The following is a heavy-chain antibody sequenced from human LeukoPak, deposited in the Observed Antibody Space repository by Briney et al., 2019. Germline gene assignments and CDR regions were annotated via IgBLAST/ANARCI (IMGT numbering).Heavy chain of an antibody. CDR2: IYTSGST. J-gene: IGHJ4*02. D-gene: IGHD7-27*01. CDR3: ATGALSGGQDY. Sequence: SQTLSLTCTVSGGSISSGSYYWSWIRQPAGRGLEWIGRIYTSGSTNYNPSLKSRVTISVDTSKNQFSLKLSSVTAADTAVYYCATGALSGGQDYWGQGTLVTVSS. CDR1: GGSISSGSYY. V-gene: IGHV4-61*02.